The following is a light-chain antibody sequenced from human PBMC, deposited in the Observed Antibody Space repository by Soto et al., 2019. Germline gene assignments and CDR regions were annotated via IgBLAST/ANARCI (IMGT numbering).Light chain of an antibody. CDR2: EVS. Sequence: ALTQPASVSGSPGQSITLSCSGTSSDVGGYHFVSWYQQHPGEAPNLIIYEVSNRPSGVSDRFSGSKSGNTASLTISGLQAEDEADYYCYSYTTTSTYVFGTGTKVTVL. V-gene: IGLV2-14*01. J-gene: IGLJ1*01. CDR1: SSDVGGYHF. CDR3: YSYTTTSTYV.